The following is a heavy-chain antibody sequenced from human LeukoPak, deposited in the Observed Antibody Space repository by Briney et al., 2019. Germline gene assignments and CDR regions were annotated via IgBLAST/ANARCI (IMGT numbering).Heavy chain of an antibody. CDR3: ARENEAGYSGDGPSQH. J-gene: IGHJ1*01. V-gene: IGHV3-30*02. CDR1: GFTFRSYG. CDR2: TRNDGSDN. D-gene: IGHD6-25*01. Sequence: GGSLRLSCAASGFTFRSYGMHWVRQAPGKGLEWVAFTRNDGSDNHYTDSVKGRFTISRDSSTLYLQMNSLRTEDTAVYYCARENEAGYSGDGPSQHWGQGTLVTVSS.